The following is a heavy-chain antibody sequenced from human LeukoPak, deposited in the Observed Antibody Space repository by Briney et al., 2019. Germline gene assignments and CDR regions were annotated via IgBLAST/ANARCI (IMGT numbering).Heavy chain of an antibody. V-gene: IGHV3-30*02. J-gene: IGHJ4*02. CDR2: IRYDGSNK. CDR3: ARDYDSGTYYNNY. CDR1: GFTFSSYG. Sequence: GGSLRLSCAASGFTFSSYGMSWVRQAPGKGLEWVAFIRYDGSNKYYADSVKGRFTISRDNSKNIVDLQMNSLRAEDTAVYYCARDYDSGTYYNNYWGQGTLVTVSS. D-gene: IGHD3-10*01.